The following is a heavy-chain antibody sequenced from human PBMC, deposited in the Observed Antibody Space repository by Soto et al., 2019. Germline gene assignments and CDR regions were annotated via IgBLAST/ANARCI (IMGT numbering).Heavy chain of an antibody. CDR3: ARGIVLRFLEWLSRHYYYMDV. CDR2: IYYSGST. Sequence: SETLSLTCTFSGGSISSYYWSWIRQPPGKGLEWIGYIYYSGSTNYNPSLKSRVTISVDTSKNQFSLKLSSVTAADTAVYYCARGIVLRFLEWLSRHYYYMDVWGKGTTVTVSS. J-gene: IGHJ6*03. V-gene: IGHV4-59*01. CDR1: GGSISSYY. D-gene: IGHD3-3*01.